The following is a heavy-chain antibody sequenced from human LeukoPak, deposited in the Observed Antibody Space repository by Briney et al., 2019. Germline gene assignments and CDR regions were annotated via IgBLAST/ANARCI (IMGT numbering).Heavy chain of an antibody. V-gene: IGHV3-23*01. Sequence: PGGSLRLSCAASGFSLSSYAMSWVRQAPGKGLEWVSAISGSGGSTYYADSVKGRFAISRDNSKKTLYLQMNSLRAEDTAVYYCARALVAGVTLNALDIWGQGTMVTVSS. CDR3: ARALVAGVTLNALDI. CDR1: GFSLSSYA. J-gene: IGHJ3*02. CDR2: ISGSGGST. D-gene: IGHD2-15*01.